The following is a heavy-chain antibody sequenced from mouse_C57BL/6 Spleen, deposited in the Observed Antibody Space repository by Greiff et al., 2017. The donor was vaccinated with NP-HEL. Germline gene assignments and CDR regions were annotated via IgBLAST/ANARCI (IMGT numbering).Heavy chain of an antibody. CDR1: GYTFTEYT. D-gene: IGHD2-4*01. Sequence: VQLQQSGAELVKPGASVKLSCKASGYTFTEYTIHWVKQRSGQGLEWIGWFYPGSGSIKYNEKFKDKATLTADKSSSTVYMELSRLTSEDSAVYFCARHEEGGLRRRGDYFDYWGQGTTLTVSS. J-gene: IGHJ2*01. CDR2: FYPGSGSI. CDR3: ARHEEGGLRRRGDYFDY. V-gene: IGHV1-62-2*01.